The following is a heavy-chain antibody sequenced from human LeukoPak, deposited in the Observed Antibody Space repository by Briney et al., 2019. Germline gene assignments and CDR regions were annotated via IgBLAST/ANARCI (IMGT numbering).Heavy chain of an antibody. CDR1: GDSINFDY. V-gene: IGHV4-59*07. CDR3: ARGRAYTYYRALDP. J-gene: IGHJ5*02. Sequence: PSDTLSLTCIVSGDSINFDYWSWIRQPPGKGLEWVGWLYNNCRTSYNPSLKSRVTISVDTSKNQYSLKLNSMTTADTAVYYCARGRAYTYYRALDPWGQGNLATVSS. CDR2: LYNNCRT. D-gene: IGHD3-22*01.